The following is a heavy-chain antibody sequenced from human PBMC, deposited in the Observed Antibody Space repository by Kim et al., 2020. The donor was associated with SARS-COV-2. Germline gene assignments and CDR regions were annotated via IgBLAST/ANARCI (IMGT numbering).Heavy chain of an antibody. J-gene: IGHJ5*02. D-gene: IGHD3-9*01. CDR3: ASCHFDWFKSRLNWFDP. Sequence: FQGRVTITADKSTSTAYMELSSLRSEDTAVYYCASCHFDWFKSRLNWFDPWGQGTLVTVSS. V-gene: IGHV1-69*02.